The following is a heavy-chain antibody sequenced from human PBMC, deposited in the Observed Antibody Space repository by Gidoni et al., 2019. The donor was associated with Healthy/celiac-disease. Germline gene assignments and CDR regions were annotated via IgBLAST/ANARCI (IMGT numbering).Heavy chain of an antibody. CDR3: ARDRMDIVATSYYYYGMDV. CDR2: IIPIFGTA. J-gene: IGHJ6*02. CDR1: GGTFSSYS. D-gene: IGHD5-12*01. Sequence: QVQLVQSGAEVKKPGSSVKVSCKASGGTFSSYSIRRVRQAPGQGLEWMGGIIPIFGTANYAQKFQGRVTITADESTSTAYMELSSLRSEDTAVYYCARDRMDIVATSYYYYGMDVWGQGTTVTVSS. V-gene: IGHV1-69*01.